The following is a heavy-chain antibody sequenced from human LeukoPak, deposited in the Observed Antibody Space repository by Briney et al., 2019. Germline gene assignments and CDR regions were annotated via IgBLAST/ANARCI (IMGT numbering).Heavy chain of an antibody. CDR2: ISYDGINQ. D-gene: IGHD1/OR15-1a*01. CDR1: GFTFSSYA. CDR3: TRTTFGVVYYFDY. J-gene: IGHJ4*02. Sequence: PGRSLRLSCATSGFTFSSYAMHWVRQAPGKGLEWVALISYDGINQYYADSVKGRFIISRDNSKNTLYLQLNSLTLEDTAVYYCTRTTFGVVYYFDYWGQGTLVTVSS. V-gene: IGHV3-30*04.